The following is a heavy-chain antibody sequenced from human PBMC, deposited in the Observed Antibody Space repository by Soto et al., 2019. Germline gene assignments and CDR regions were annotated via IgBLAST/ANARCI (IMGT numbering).Heavy chain of an antibody. Sequence: SETLILTCAVSGFTISSYYRSWIRQSPGKGLEWIGYIYTSGSTNYNPSLKSRVTISVDTSKNQSSLKLSSVTAADTAVYYCARGKDFGCSGGSSYLFDYSGQGTLVSV. CDR1: GFTISSYY. CDR3: ARGKDFGCSGGSSYLFDY. J-gene: IGHJ4*02. V-gene: IGHV4-4*08. D-gene: IGHD2-15*01. CDR2: IYTSGST.